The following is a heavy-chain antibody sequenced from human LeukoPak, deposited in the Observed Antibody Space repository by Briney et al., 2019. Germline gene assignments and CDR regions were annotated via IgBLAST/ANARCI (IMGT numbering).Heavy chain of an antibody. Sequence: GGSLRLSCAASGFTFSSYAMSWVRQAPGKGLEWVSAISGSGGSTYYADSVKGRFTISRDNSKNTLYLQMNSLRADDTAVYYCAKDRNYDSSGYYPYWGQGTLVTVSS. J-gene: IGHJ4*02. V-gene: IGHV3-23*01. D-gene: IGHD3-22*01. CDR1: GFTFSSYA. CDR3: AKDRNYDSSGYYPY. CDR2: ISGSGGST.